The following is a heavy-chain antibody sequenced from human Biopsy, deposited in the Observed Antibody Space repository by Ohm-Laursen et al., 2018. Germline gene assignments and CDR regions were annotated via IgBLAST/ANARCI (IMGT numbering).Heavy chain of an antibody. CDR3: ARNTGWYGDLYYFDY. CDR2: INPSGSTT. Sequence: ASVKVSCKASGGTFNTYAVSWVRQAPGRGLEWIGMINPSGSTTSYPQIFQGRVTMTRDTSKSTVYMELSSLRSADTAVYFCARNTGWYGDLYYFDYWGQGTLVTVSS. J-gene: IGHJ4*02. CDR1: GGTFNTYA. V-gene: IGHV1-46*02. D-gene: IGHD6-19*01.